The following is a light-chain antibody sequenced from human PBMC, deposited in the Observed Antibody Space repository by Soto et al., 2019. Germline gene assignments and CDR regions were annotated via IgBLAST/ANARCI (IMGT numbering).Light chain of an antibody. CDR3: QQYGSSLAWT. Sequence: TQSPCTLSLSPGERATLSCRASQSVSSSYLAWYQQKPGQAPRLLIYGASSRATGIPDRFSGSGSGTDFTLTISRLEPEDFAVYYCQQYGSSLAWTFGQGTKVDIK. CDR1: QSVSSSY. V-gene: IGKV3-20*01. J-gene: IGKJ1*01. CDR2: GAS.